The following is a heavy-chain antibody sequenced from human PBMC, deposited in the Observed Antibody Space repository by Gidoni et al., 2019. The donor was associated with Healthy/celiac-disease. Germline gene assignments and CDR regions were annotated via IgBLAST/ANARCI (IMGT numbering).Heavy chain of an antibody. V-gene: IGHV4-39*01. CDR1: GGSISSSSYY. D-gene: IGHD3-10*01. J-gene: IGHJ6*03. CDR3: ARLPSYYDSYYYYYMDV. CDR2: IYYSGRT. Sequence: QLQLQESGPGLVKPSETLSLTCTVSGGSISSSSYYWGWIRQPPGKGLEWIGSIYYSGRTYYNPSLKSRVTISVDTSKNQFSLKLSSVTAADTAVYYCARLPSYYDSYYYYYMDVWGKGTTVTVSS.